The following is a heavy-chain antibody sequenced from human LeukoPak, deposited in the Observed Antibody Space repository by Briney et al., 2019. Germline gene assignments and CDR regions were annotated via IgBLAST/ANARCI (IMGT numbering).Heavy chain of an antibody. J-gene: IGHJ3*02. CDR1: GFTFSTYG. D-gene: IGHD4-17*01. CDR2: ISYDGSDK. V-gene: IGHV3-30*03. CDR3: ARVAYAGAFDI. Sequence: PGRSLRLSCAASGFTFSTYGMHWVRQAPGKGLEWVAVISYDGSDKYYADSVKGRFTISRDNAKNSLYLQMNSLRAEDTAVYYCARVAYAGAFDIWGQGTMVTVSS.